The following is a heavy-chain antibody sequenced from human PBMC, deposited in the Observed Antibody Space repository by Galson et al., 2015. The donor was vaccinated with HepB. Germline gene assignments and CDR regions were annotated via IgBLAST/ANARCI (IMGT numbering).Heavy chain of an antibody. CDR3: ARVRNYYDSSGYYYYYYGMDV. Sequence: SLRLSCAASGFTVSSNYMSWVRQAPGKGLEWVSVIYSGGSTYYADSVKGRFTISRDNSKNTLYLQMNSLRAEDTAVYYCARVRNYYDSSGYYYYYYGMDVWGQGTTVTVSS. CDR2: IYSGGST. CDR1: GFTVSSNY. J-gene: IGHJ6*02. V-gene: IGHV3-66*02. D-gene: IGHD3-22*01.